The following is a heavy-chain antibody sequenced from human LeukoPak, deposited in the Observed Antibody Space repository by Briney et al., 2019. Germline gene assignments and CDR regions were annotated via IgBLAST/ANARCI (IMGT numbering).Heavy chain of an antibody. Sequence: GMSLRLSCAASGVTLSPYGMHWVRQAPGKGLEWVAVIWYDGSNKYYADSVKGRFTISRDNSKNTLYLQMNSLRAEDTAVYYCARDDSIAVAVDYWGQGTLVTVSS. V-gene: IGHV3-33*08. CDR1: GVTLSPYG. D-gene: IGHD6-19*01. J-gene: IGHJ4*02. CDR3: ARDDSIAVAVDY. CDR2: IWYDGSNK.